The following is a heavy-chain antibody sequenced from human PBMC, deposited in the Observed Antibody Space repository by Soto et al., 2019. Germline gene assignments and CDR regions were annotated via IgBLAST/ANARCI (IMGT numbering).Heavy chain of an antibody. D-gene: IGHD2-15*01. V-gene: IGHV4-34*01. CDR1: GGSFSGYY. CDR2: INHSGST. Sequence: NPSETLSLTCAVYGGSFSGYYWSWIRQPPGKGLEWIGEINHSGSTNYNPSLKSGGTITVDTSKNQFSLNLSSVTAADPAAYYCSRGGRGQTYYYFGMDVWGQGNTVTVSS. J-gene: IGHJ6*02. CDR3: SRGGRGQTYYYFGMDV.